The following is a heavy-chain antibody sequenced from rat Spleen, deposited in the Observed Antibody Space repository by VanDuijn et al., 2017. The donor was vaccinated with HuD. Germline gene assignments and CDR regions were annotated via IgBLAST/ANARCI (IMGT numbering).Heavy chain of an antibody. CDR3: ARRGQPFYFDY. D-gene: IGHD1-10*01. Sequence: EVQLVESGGGLVQPGRSLKLSCAASGFTFSDYNMAWVRQAPKKGLEWVATILYDGSRTYYRDSVKGRFTISRNNAKNTLYLQMDSLRSEDTATYYCARRGQPFYFDYWGQGVMVTVSS. V-gene: IGHV5-7*01. J-gene: IGHJ2*01. CDR1: GFTFSDYN. CDR2: ILYDGSRT.